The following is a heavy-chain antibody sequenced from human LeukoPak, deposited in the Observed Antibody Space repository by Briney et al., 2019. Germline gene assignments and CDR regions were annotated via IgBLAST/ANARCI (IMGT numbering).Heavy chain of an antibody. J-gene: IGHJ4*02. D-gene: IGHD4-17*01. CDR1: GGSITNYY. V-gene: IGHV4-59*08. CDR3: ARLAPVAHSGDYLGYFDY. Sequence: SETLSLTCTVSGGSITNYYWTWVRQPPRKGMDWFGYVYYTGSANYNPSLKSRVPILVATSKNQFSLNLSSVTAADTAVYYCARLAPVAHSGDYLGYFDYWGQGALVTVSS. CDR2: VYYTGSA.